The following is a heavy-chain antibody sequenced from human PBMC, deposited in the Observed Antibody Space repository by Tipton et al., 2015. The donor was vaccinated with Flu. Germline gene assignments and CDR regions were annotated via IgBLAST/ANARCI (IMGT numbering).Heavy chain of an antibody. Sequence: TLSLTCTVSGYSISSGYYWDWIRQPPGKGLEWIGSLYHSGSTYYNPSLKSRVTISVDTSKNQFSLKLRSVTAADTAVYYCARQPSYETFGLFLPGWFDPWGQGTLVTVSS. CDR1: GYSISSGYY. CDR2: LYHSGST. V-gene: IGHV4-38-2*02. D-gene: IGHD3/OR15-3a*01. CDR3: ARQPSYETFGLFLPGWFDP. J-gene: IGHJ5*02.